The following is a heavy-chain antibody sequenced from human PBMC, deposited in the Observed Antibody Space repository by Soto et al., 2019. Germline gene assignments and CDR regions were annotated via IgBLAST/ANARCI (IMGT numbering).Heavy chain of an antibody. CDR1: GDSVSSNSAA. D-gene: IGHD6-13*01. V-gene: IGHV6-1*01. CDR3: ARSPGETAADRWDNWFDP. Sequence: SETLSLTCAISGDSVSSNSAAWNWIRQSPSRGLEWLGRTYYRSKWYNDYAVSVKSRITINPDTSKNQFSLQLNSVTPEDTAVYYCARSPGETAADRWDNWFDPWGQGTLVTVSS. J-gene: IGHJ5*02. CDR2: TYYRSKWYN.